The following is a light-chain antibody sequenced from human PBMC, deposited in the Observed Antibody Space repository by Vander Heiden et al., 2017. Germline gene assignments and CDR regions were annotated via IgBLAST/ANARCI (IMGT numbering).Light chain of an antibody. V-gene: IGLV2-11*01. J-gene: IGLJ1*01. CDR3: CSYAGNYSPYV. CDR2: DVN. CDR1: TSDLRGYNY. Sequence: QSALTQPRSVSGSPGQSVTISCTGATSDLRGYNYVSWYQQSSGKAPKLILYDVNNRPSGVPDRFAGSRSDGTASLTISGLQVDDEADYYCCSYAGNYSPYVFGTGTKVTGL.